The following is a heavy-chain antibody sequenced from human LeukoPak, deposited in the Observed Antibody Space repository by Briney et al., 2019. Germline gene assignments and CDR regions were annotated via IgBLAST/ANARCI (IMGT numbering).Heavy chain of an antibody. CDR3: ARSTVTDDYYGLDV. Sequence: SETLSLTCTVSGDSISNYYWSWIRQTAGKGLEWIGRIYTSGNTNYNPSLKSRVTMSIDTSNNQLSLKLSSVTAADTAVYYCARSTVTDDYYGLDVWGQGTTVTVSS. D-gene: IGHD4-17*01. V-gene: IGHV4-4*07. J-gene: IGHJ6*02. CDR1: GDSISNYY. CDR2: IYTSGNT.